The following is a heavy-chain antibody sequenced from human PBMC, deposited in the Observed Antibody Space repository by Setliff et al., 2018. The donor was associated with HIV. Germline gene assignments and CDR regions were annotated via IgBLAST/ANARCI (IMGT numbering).Heavy chain of an antibody. J-gene: IGHJ4*02. D-gene: IGHD3-22*01. CDR3: ARDFSTYYSIDS. V-gene: IGHV4-39*02. CDR2: IYYNGNT. CDR1: GGSITSNNYY. Sequence: PSETLSLTCTVSGGSITSNNYYWGWIRQPPGKGLEWIGNIYYNGNTYYNPSLRSRVTVSVDTSKNTLFLQMNSLRTDDTAVYFCARDFSTYYSIDSWGQGTLVTVSS.